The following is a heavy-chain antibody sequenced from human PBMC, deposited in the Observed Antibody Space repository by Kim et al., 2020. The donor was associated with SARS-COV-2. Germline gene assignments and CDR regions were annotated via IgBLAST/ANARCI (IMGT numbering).Heavy chain of an antibody. CDR1: GFTFSSYG. D-gene: IGHD3-10*01. CDR3: AKDPLGRGVIGWFDP. V-gene: IGHV3-30*18. CDR2: ISYDGSNK. Sequence: GGSLRLSCAASGFTFSSYGMHWVRQAPGKGLEWVAVISYDGSNKYYADSVKGRFTISRDNSKNTLYLQMNSLRAEDTAVYYCAKDPLGRGVIGWFDPWGQGTLVTVSS. J-gene: IGHJ5*02.